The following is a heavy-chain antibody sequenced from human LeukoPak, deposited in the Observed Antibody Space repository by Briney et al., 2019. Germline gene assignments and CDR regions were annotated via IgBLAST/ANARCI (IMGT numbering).Heavy chain of an antibody. Sequence: GASVKVSCKASGHTFTSYYMHWVRQAPGQGLEWMGIINPSVGSTSYAQKFQGRVTMTRDTSTSTVYMELSSLRSEDTAVYYCALGRVAGPFDYWGQGTLVTVSS. CDR3: ALGRVAGPFDY. CDR1: GHTFTSYY. CDR2: INPSVGST. D-gene: IGHD6-19*01. J-gene: IGHJ4*02. V-gene: IGHV1-46*01.